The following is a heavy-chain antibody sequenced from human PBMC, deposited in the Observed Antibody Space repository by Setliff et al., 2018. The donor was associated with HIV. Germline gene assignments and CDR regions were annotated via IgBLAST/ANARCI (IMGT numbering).Heavy chain of an antibody. D-gene: IGHD5-18*01. Sequence: PGGSLRLSCAASGFTFSSAWMGWVRQAPAKGREWVAHIKPDGSSKKYVDSVKGRFTISRDNAKDSLYLQMHSLRAEDTAVYYCARESYNYGYNDWGQGTLVTVSS. V-gene: IGHV3-7*01. CDR2: IKPDGSSK. J-gene: IGHJ4*02. CDR3: ARESYNYGYND. CDR1: GFTFSSAW.